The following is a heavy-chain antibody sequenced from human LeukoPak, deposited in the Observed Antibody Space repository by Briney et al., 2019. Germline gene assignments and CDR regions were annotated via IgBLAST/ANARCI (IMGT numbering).Heavy chain of an antibody. CDR1: GGSISSYY. CDR2: IYTSGST. J-gene: IGHJ3*02. Sequence: PSETLSLTCTVSGGSISSYYWSWIRQPAGKGLEWIGRIYTSGSTNYNPSLKSRVTMSVDTSKNQFSLKLSSVTAADTAVYYCAREGTGGLELRFRAFDIWGQGTMVTVSS. D-gene: IGHD1-7*01. V-gene: IGHV4-4*07. CDR3: AREGTGGLELRFRAFDI.